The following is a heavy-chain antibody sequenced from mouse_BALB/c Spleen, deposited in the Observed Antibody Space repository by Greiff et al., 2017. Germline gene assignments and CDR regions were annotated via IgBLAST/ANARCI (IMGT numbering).Heavy chain of an antibody. Sequence: VQLKESGTVLARPGASVKMSCKASGYSFTSYWMHWVKQRPGQGLEWIGAIYPGNSDTSYNQKFKGKAKLTAVTSASTAYMELSSLTNEDSAVYYCTREDDYGESYFDVWGAGTTVTVSS. D-gene: IGHD2-4*01. V-gene: IGHV1-5*01. J-gene: IGHJ1*01. CDR1: GYSFTSYW. CDR2: IYPGNSDT. CDR3: TREDDYGESYFDV.